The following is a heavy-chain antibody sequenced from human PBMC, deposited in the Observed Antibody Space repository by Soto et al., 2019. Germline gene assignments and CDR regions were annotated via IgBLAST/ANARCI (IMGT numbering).Heavy chain of an antibody. CDR1: GFSFSNYA. D-gene: IGHD6-13*01. J-gene: IGHJ3*01. V-gene: IGHV3-30*18. CDR2: ILYDETNQ. CDR3: AKRRVSASGTLGALDF. Sequence: QVQLVESGGGVVQPGRSLRLSCAGSGFSFSNYAMHWVRQAPGKGLGVALILYDETNQYYADSVKGRFTISRDNSKNTLYLQMNSLRPEDTAVYYCAKRRVSASGTLGALDFWGQGTMVTVSS.